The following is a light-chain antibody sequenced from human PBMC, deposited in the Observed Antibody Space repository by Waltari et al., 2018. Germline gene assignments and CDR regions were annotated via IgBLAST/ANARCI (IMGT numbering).Light chain of an antibody. CDR1: QRINSY. V-gene: IGKV1-39*01. Sequence: DIQMTQSPSSLSASVGDRVTITCRASQRINSYVNWYQKRPGKAPKLLIFAASRLQSGVTARFSGSGSGTEFTLSISTLQPEDFATYFCQQSDSVPRTFGQGTRVEI. CDR3: QQSDSVPRT. J-gene: IGKJ1*01. CDR2: AAS.